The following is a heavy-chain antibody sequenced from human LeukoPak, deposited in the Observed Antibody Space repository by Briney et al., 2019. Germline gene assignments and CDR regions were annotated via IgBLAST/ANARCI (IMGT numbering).Heavy chain of an antibody. CDR1: GFTFSSYS. Sequence: GGSLRLSCAASGFTFSSYSMNWVRQAPGKGLEWVSSISSSSSYIYYADSVKGRFTISRDSAKNSLYLQMNSLRAEDTAVYYCARDSSAPSEFDYWGQGTLVTVSS. D-gene: IGHD6-19*01. CDR3: ARDSSAPSEFDY. V-gene: IGHV3-21*01. CDR2: ISSSSSYI. J-gene: IGHJ4*02.